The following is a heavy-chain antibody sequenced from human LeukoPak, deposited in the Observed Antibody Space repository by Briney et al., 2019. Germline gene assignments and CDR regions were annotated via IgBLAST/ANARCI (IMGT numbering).Heavy chain of an antibody. CDR3: ARVVGLGYFDY. D-gene: IGHD7-27*01. CDR1: GFTFSSYS. Sequence: GGSLRLSCAASGFTFSSYSMNWVRQAPGRGLEWVSSISSSSTYTYYADSVKGRFTVSRDNAKNSLYLQMNSLRAEDTAVYYCARVVGLGYFDYWGQGTLVTVSS. V-gene: IGHV3-21*01. CDR2: ISSSSTYT. J-gene: IGHJ4*02.